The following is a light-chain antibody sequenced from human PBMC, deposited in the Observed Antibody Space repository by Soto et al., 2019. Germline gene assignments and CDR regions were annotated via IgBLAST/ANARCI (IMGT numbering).Light chain of an antibody. Sequence: DIQMTQSPSSVSASVGDIVSITCRASQGISSWLAWYQQKPGRAPKLLIYTGSSLQSGVPSRFSGTGSGTAFTLTISSLQPEDVETYYGEQSNSFPRTVGGGTKVEIK. V-gene: IGKV1-12*01. CDR1: QGISSW. J-gene: IGKJ4*01. CDR3: EQSNSFPRT. CDR2: TGS.